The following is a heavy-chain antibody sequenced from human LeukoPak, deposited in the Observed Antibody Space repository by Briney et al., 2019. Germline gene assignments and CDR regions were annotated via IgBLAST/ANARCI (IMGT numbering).Heavy chain of an antibody. D-gene: IGHD1-26*01. CDR1: GFTFDDYG. J-gene: IGHJ4*02. V-gene: IGHV3-23*01. CDR3: AKDRRFAWELLPRGYFDY. Sequence: PGGSLRLSCAASGFTFDDYGMSWVRQAPGKGLEWVLAISGSGGSTYYADSVKGRFTISRDNSKNTLYLQMNSLRAEDTAVYYCAKDRRFAWELLPRGYFDYWGQGTLVTVSS. CDR2: ISGSGGST.